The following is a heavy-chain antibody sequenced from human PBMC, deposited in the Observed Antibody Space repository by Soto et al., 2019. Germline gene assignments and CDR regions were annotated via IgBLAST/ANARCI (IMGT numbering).Heavy chain of an antibody. D-gene: IGHD5-18*01. V-gene: IGHV1-46*01. CDR1: GGTFSSYA. Sequence: ASVKVSCKASGGTFSSYAISWVRQAPGQGLEWMGIINPSGGSTSYAQKFQGRVTMTRGTSTSTVYMELSSLRSEDTAVYYCARELTRSYGYNYYYGMDVWGQGTTVTVSS. CDR3: ARELTRSYGYNYYYGMDV. CDR2: INPSGGST. J-gene: IGHJ6*02.